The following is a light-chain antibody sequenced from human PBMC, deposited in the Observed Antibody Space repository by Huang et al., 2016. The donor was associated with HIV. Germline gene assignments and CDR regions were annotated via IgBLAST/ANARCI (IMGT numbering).Light chain of an antibody. Sequence: EVLMTQSPVTLSESPGGRVTISCWASQSVRDNLAWFQQKPGQAPRLLVHGSSTRATGVPARFSGSGSGTGFTLTITSLQSEDYAVYSCQQYYTWPRTFGQGTRVE. CDR1: QSVRDN. CDR2: GSS. V-gene: IGKV3-15*01. J-gene: IGKJ1*01. CDR3: QQYYTWPRT.